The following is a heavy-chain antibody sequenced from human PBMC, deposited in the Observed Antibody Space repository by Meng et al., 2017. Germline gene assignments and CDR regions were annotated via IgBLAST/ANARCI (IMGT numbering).Heavy chain of an antibody. CDR2: IIPIFGTA. D-gene: IGHD4-17*01. Sequence: QVQLVQSGAEVKKPGSSVKVSCKASGGTFSSYAISWVRQAPGQGLGWMGGIIPIFGTANYAQKFQGRVTITADESTSTAYMELSSLRSEDTAVYYCARDYGDYAWIAKRWFDPWGQGTLVTVSS. V-gene: IGHV1-69*01. J-gene: IGHJ5*02. CDR1: GGTFSSYA. CDR3: ARDYGDYAWIAKRWFDP.